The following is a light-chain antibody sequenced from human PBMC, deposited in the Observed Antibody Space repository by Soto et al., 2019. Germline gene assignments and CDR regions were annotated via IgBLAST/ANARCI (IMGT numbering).Light chain of an antibody. V-gene: IGKV2-28*01. Sequence: EIVMTQSPLSLPVTPGEPASISCRSSQSLLHSNGYNCLDWYVQKPGQSPQLLIYFGSNRASGVPDRFSGGGSGRDFTLKISRVEAEDVGLYYCMQALQTPLTFGGGTKVEIK. CDR1: QSLLHSNGYNC. CDR2: FGS. CDR3: MQALQTPLT. J-gene: IGKJ4*01.